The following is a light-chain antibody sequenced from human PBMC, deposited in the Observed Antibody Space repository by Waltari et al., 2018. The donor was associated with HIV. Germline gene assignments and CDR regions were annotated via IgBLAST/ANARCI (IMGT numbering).Light chain of an antibody. CDR1: NSDIGTYDY. J-gene: IGLJ2*01. Sequence: QSALTQPPSASGSPGQSVTLSCTGTNSDIGTYDYVSWYQQPPGKAPKLVISEVTKRPSVFSDRFSGSKSGNTAFLTVSGLQAEDEADYYCSSFANRDGFYVLFGGGTRLTVL. CDR2: EVT. V-gene: IGLV2-8*01. CDR3: SSFANRDGFYVL.